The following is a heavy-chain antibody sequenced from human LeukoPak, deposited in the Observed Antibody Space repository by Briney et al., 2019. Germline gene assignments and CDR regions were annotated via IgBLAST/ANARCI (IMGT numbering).Heavy chain of an antibody. CDR2: INPNSGGT. CDR1: GYTFTGYY. V-gene: IGHV1-2*02. D-gene: IGHD3-10*01. Sequence: ASVKVSCKASGYTFTGYYMHWVRQAPGQGLEWMGWINPNSGGTNYQGRVTMTRDTSISTAYMELSRLRSDDTAVYYRARRRYYGSGNYGMDVWGQGTTVTVSS. CDR3: ARRRYYGSGNYGMDV. J-gene: IGHJ6*02.